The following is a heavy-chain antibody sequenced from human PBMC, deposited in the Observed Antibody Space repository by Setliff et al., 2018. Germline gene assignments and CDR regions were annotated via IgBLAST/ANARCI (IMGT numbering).Heavy chain of an antibody. J-gene: IGHJ4*02. CDR2: INHSGST. V-gene: IGHV4-34*01. CDR3: ARGGGYYLDL. Sequence: SETLSLTCAVYGGSFSGYYWSWIRQPPGKGLEWIGEINHSGSTNYNPSLKSRVTISIDKSRNQFSLNLNSVTAADTAVYYCARGGGYYLDLWGQGMLVTVS. D-gene: IGHD1-26*01. CDR1: GGSFSGYY.